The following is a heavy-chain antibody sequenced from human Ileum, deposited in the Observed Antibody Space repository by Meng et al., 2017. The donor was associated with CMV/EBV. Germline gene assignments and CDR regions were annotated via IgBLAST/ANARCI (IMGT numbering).Heavy chain of an antibody. J-gene: IGHJ3*01. D-gene: IGHD7-27*01. CDR1: GFTFSTYS. CDR3: AREGTGEEY. Sequence: GGSLRLSCAASGFTFSTYSMNWVRQAPGKGLEWVSAISSSNSNSYYADSVKGRFTISRDNAKNSLYLQMDSLSAEDTAVYYCAREGTGEEYWGRGTMVTVSS. CDR2: ISSSNSNS. V-gene: IGHV3-21*01.